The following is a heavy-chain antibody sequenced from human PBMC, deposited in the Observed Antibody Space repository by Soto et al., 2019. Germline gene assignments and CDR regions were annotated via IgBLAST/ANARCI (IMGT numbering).Heavy chain of an antibody. D-gene: IGHD1-26*01. CDR3: ARMGVVGATTFDY. V-gene: IGHV4-59*01. CDR2: IYYSGST. CDR1: GGSISSYY. J-gene: IGHJ4*02. Sequence: QVQLQESGPGLVKPSETLSLTCTVSGGSISSYYWSWIRQPPGKGLEWIGYIYYSGSTNYNPSLQSRVTISVDTSKHQFSLKLSSVTAADTALYYCARMGVVGATTFDYWGQGTLVTVSS.